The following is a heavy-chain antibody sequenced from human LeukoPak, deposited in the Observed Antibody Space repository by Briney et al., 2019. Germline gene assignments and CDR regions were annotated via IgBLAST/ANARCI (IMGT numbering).Heavy chain of an antibody. J-gene: IGHJ4*02. CDR3: AREMGSITIFGVVIIFGY. CDR1: GYTFTGYY. D-gene: IGHD3-3*01. CDR2: INPNSGGT. V-gene: IGHV1-2*06. Sequence: ASVKVSCKASGYTFTGYYMHWVRQAPGQGLEWMGRINPNSGGTNYAQKFQGRVTMTRDTSISTAYMELSRLRSDDTAVYYCAREMGSITIFGVVIIFGYWGQGTLVTVSS.